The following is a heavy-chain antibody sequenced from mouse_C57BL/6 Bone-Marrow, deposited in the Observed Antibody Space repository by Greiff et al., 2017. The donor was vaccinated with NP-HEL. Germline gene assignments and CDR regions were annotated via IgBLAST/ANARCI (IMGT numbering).Heavy chain of an antibody. D-gene: IGHD2-4*01. V-gene: IGHV1-82*01. Sequence: QVQLQQSGPELVKPGASVKISCKASGYAFSSSWMNWVKQRPGKGLEWIGRIYPGDGDTNYNGKFKGKATLTADKYSSTAYMQLSSLTSEDSAVYFCAREGDYDRYWGQGTTLTVSS. J-gene: IGHJ2*01. CDR2: IYPGDGDT. CDR1: GYAFSSSW. CDR3: AREGDYDRY.